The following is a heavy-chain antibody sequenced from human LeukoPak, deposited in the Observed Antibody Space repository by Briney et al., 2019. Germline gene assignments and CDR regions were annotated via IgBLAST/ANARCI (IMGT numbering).Heavy chain of an antibody. CDR3: ARGSPTNWGEVLGYFDY. D-gene: IGHD7-27*01. CDR2: IILIFGTA. Sequence: SVKVPCKASGGTFSSYAISWVRQAPGQGLEWMGGIILIFGTANYAQKFQGRVTITADESTSTAYMELSSLRSEDTAVYYCARGSPTNWGEVLGYFDYWGQGTLVTVSS. V-gene: IGHV1-69*13. CDR1: GGTFSSYA. J-gene: IGHJ4*02.